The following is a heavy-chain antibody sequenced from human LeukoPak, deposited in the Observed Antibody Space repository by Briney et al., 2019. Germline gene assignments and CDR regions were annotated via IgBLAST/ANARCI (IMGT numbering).Heavy chain of an antibody. CDR2: ISSSSSYI. CDR3: AKGYSSSRDAFDI. J-gene: IGHJ3*02. CDR1: GFTFSSYS. V-gene: IGHV3-21*04. Sequence: GGSLRLSCAASGFTFSSYSMNWVRQAPGKGLEWVSSISSSSSYIYYADSVKGRFTISRDNSKNTLYLQMNSLRAEDTAVYYCAKGYSSSRDAFDIWGQGTMVTVSS. D-gene: IGHD6-13*01.